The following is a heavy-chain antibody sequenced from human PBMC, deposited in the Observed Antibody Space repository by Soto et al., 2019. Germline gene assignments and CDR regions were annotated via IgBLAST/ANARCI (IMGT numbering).Heavy chain of an antibody. Sequence: GGSLRLSCEASGFIFRTHWMTWVRQAPGKGLECVAAIAGNGGILYYTDSVKGRFSISRDNSKNTLHLQMNSLRAEDTAVYYCARRQFFSFDSWGQGILVTVSS. CDR3: ARRQFFSFDS. CDR2: IAGNGGIL. V-gene: IGHV3-23*01. D-gene: IGHD6-19*01. CDR1: GFIFRTHW. J-gene: IGHJ4*02.